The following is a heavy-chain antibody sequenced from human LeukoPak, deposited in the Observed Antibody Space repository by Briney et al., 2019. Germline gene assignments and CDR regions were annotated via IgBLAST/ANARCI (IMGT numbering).Heavy chain of an antibody. D-gene: IGHD6-19*01. CDR3: AKDPEKGLAVARLEH. J-gene: IGHJ5*02. CDR2: IRYDGIYK. Sequence: GGSLRLSCAASEFTFNNNGMHWVRQAPGKGLEWVAFIRYDGIYKYYADSVKGRFTIFRDKPKTTLFLQMDSLRAEDTAVYYCAKDPEKGLAVARLEHWGQGTLVTVSS. V-gene: IGHV3-30*02. CDR1: EFTFNNNG.